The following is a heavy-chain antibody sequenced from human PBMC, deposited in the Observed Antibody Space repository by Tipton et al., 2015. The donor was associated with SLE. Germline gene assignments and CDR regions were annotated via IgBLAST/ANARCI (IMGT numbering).Heavy chain of an antibody. CDR1: GFTFNSYS. D-gene: IGHD7-27*01. CDR3: ARDPLTGDPFDY. J-gene: IGHJ4*02. V-gene: IGHV3-21*01. Sequence: GSLRLSCAASGFTFNSYSMNWVRQAPGKGLEWVSSISSSSSYIYYADSVKGRFTISRDNAKNSLYLQMNSLRAEDTAVYYCARDPLTGDPFDYWGQGTLVTVSS. CDR2: ISSSSSYI.